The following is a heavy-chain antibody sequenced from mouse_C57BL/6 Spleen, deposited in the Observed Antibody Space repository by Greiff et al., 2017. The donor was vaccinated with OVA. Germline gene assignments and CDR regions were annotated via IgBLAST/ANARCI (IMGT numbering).Heavy chain of an antibody. CDR2: IYPGDGDT. J-gene: IGHJ2*01. V-gene: IGHV1-82*01. CDR1: GYAFSSSW. CDR3: ARDYGSSSHFDY. Sequence: VQLQQSGPELVKPGASVKISCKASGYAFSSSWMNWVKQRPGKGLEWIGRIYPGDGDTNYNGKFKGKATLTADKSSSTAYMQLSSLSSEDSAVYFGARDYGSSSHFDYWGQGTTLTVSS. D-gene: IGHD1-1*01.